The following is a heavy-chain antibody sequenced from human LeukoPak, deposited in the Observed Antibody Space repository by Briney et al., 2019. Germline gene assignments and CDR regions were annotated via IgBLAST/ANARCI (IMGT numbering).Heavy chain of an antibody. CDR2: IYYSGST. V-gene: IGHV4-59*02. CDR3: ARGAPLSGYCSGGSCYSNWFDP. D-gene: IGHD2-15*01. J-gene: IGHJ5*02. CDR1: GFTVSSNY. Sequence: GSLRLSCAASGFTVSSNYMSWVRQAPGKGLEWIGYIYYSGSTNYNPSLKSRVTISVDTSKNQFSLKLSSMTAADTAVYYCARGAPLSGYCSGGSCYSNWFDPWGQGTLVTVSS.